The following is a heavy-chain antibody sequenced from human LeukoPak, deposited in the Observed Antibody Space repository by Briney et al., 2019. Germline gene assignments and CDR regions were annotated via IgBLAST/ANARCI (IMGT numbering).Heavy chain of an antibody. V-gene: IGHV3-74*01. Sequence: PGGSLRLSCAASGFTLSSDWMHWVRQVRGEGGVWVSRINSDGSSTAYADSVKGRFTISRDNEKNTLYLQMNSLRVEDTAVYYCGRALGSPLDYWGQGTLVTVSS. J-gene: IGHJ4*02. CDR3: GRALGSPLDY. CDR1: GFTLSSDW. D-gene: IGHD1-26*01. CDR2: INSDGSST.